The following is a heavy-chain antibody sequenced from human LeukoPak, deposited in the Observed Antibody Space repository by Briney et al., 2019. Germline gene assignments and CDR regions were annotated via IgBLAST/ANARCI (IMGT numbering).Heavy chain of an antibody. D-gene: IGHD1-26*01. J-gene: IGHJ4*02. CDR3: ARQRLPEVGETTGPFDC. CDR1: GYTFTSYR. Sequence: GESLKISCKGSGYTFTSYRIGWVRQLPGKGLEWMGIIHPDDSDTKYSPSFQGLVTISADKSIITAYLQWSSLKASDTAMYYCARQRLPEVGETTGPFDCWGQGTLVTVSS. CDR2: IHPDDSDT. V-gene: IGHV5-51*01.